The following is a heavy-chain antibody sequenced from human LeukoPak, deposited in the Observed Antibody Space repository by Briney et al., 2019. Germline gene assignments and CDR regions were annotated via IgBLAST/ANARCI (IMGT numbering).Heavy chain of an antibody. D-gene: IGHD3-10*01. CDR3: ARVLWFGELSSCLDY. J-gene: IGHJ4*02. V-gene: IGHV4-61*02. CDR2: IYTSGST. Sequence: TSQTLSLTCTVSGGSISSGSYYWSWIRQPAGKGLEWIGRIYTSGSTNYNPSLKSRVTISVDTSKNQFSLKLSSVTAADTAVYYCARVLWFGELSSCLDYWGQGTLVTVSS. CDR1: GGSISSGSYY.